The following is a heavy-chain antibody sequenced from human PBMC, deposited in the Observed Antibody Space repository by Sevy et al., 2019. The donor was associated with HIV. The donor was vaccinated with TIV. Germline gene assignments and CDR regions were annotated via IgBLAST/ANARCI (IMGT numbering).Heavy chain of an antibody. CDR1: GFTVSGNY. J-gene: IGHJ6*02. CDR3: ARDRYYDASGYYYYYYGMDV. V-gene: IGHV3-66*01. D-gene: IGHD3-22*01. Sequence: GGSLRLSCVASGFTVSGNYMAWVRLAPGKGLEWVSLIDSGGSTYYADSVKGRFTISRDNAKNTLYLQMNPLRAEDTAVYFCARDRYYDASGYYYYYYGMDVWGQGPTVTVSS. CDR2: IDSGGST.